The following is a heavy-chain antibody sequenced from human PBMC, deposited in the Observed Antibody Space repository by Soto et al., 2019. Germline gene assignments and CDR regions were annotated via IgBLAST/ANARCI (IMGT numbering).Heavy chain of an antibody. D-gene: IGHD2-15*01. J-gene: IGHJ4*01. Sequence: PGGSLRLSCTASGFTFDDYAMHWVRQGPGRGLEWVSGITWNSGKIAYADSVKGRFTIARDDDNNSLYLQMNSLRPEDTALYYCVKDSYADFHRVLSTAEYFFDYWGHGILVTVSS. CDR3: VKDSYADFHRVLSTAEYFFDY. V-gene: IGHV3-9*01. CDR2: ITWNSGKI. CDR1: GFTFDDYA.